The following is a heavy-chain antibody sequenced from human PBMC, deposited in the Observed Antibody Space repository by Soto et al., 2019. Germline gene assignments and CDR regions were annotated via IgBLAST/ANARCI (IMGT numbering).Heavy chain of an antibody. CDR2: IKQDGSEK. CDR3: ARRRGQWLVRDNYYFDY. CDR1: GFTFVSYW. Sequence: GGSLRLSCAASGFTFVSYWMTWVRQAPGKGLEWVANIKQDGSEKYYVDSVKGRFTISRDDAKNSLFLQMNSLRAEDTAVYYCARRRGQWLVRDNYYFDYWGPGILVTVSS. J-gene: IGHJ4*02. V-gene: IGHV3-7*05. D-gene: IGHD6-19*01.